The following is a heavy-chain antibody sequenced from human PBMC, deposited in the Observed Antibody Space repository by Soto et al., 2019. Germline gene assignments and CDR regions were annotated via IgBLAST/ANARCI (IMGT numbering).Heavy chain of an antibody. J-gene: IGHJ4*02. CDR3: GRDLAAAGTD. CDR1: GFTFSSYW. CDR2: INGDGSAT. Sequence: EVQLVESGGGLVQPGGSLRLSCAASGFTFSSYWMHWVRQGPGTGLVWVSRINGDGSATGYADSVKGRFTISRDNTKNTLYLQMNSLRAEDTAVYYCGRDLAAAGTDWGQETLVTVSS. V-gene: IGHV3-74*01. D-gene: IGHD6-13*01.